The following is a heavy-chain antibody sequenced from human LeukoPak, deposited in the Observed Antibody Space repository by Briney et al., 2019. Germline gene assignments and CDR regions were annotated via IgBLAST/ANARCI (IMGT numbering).Heavy chain of an antibody. J-gene: IGHJ3*02. V-gene: IGHV1-18*01. CDR3: ARDLTVATITDAFDI. CDR1: GYTFTSYG. Sequence: SVKVSSKASGYTFTSYGISWVCKHPGQRPEWMGWISAFNGNTNCAQKLQGRVTMTTDTSKSTAYMELRSLRSDDTAVYYCARDLTVATITDAFDIWGQGTMVTVSS. CDR2: ISAFNGNT. D-gene: IGHD5-12*01.